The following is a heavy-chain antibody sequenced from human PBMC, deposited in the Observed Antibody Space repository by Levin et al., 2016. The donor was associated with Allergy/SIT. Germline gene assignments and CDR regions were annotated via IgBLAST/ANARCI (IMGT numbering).Heavy chain of an antibody. V-gene: IGHV3-66*01. CDR1: GFTVSSNY. CDR3: ASDLLAAAGNYYGMDV. Sequence: GESLKISCAASGFTVSSNYMSWVRQAPGKGLEWVSVIYSGGSTYYADSVKGRFTISRDNSKNTLYLQMNSLRAEDTAVYYCASDLLAAAGNYYGMDVWGQGTTVTVSS. J-gene: IGHJ6*02. CDR2: IYSGGST. D-gene: IGHD6-13*01.